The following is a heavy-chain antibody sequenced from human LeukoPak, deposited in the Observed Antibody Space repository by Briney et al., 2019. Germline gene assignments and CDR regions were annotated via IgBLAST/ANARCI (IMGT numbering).Heavy chain of an antibody. CDR1: GFTFSSYG. CDR3: ANTYYYDSSGYPHDAFDI. Sequence: GRSLRLSCAASGFTFSSYGMHWVRQAPGKGLEWVAVISYDGSNKYYTDSVKGRFTISRDNSKNTLYLQMNSLRAEDTAVYYCANTYYYDSSGYPHDAFDIWGPGSLVTVSS. D-gene: IGHD3-22*01. CDR2: ISYDGSNK. V-gene: IGHV3-30*18. J-gene: IGHJ3*02.